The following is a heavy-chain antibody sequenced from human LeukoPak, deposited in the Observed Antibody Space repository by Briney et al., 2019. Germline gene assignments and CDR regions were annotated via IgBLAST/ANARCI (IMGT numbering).Heavy chain of an antibody. Sequence: GGALRLSCVASGFTFSSFAMSWVRQAPGKGLEWVSAISGSGSSPYYADSVKRRFTISRDNSKIPLYLQMNSLTAGDTAVYYCAKDSGPWGYCTTTSCYFAYWGQGALVTVSS. CDR3: AKDSGPWGYCTTTSCYFAY. D-gene: IGHD2-2*01. CDR2: ISGSGSSP. V-gene: IGHV3-23*01. CDR1: GFTFSSFA. J-gene: IGHJ4*02.